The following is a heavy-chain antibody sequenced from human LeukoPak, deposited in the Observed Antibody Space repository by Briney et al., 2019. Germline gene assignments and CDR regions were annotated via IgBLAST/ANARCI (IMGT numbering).Heavy chain of an antibody. CDR2: IYYSGST. Sequence: SETLSLTCTVSGVSISSYYWSWIRQPPGKGLEWIGYIYYSGSTNYNPSLKSRVTISLDTSKNQFSLKLSSVTAADTVVYYCARHGGSSWYYAFDVWGQGTMVTVSS. V-gene: IGHV4-59*08. D-gene: IGHD6-13*01. CDR3: ARHGGSSWYYAFDV. J-gene: IGHJ3*01. CDR1: GVSISSYY.